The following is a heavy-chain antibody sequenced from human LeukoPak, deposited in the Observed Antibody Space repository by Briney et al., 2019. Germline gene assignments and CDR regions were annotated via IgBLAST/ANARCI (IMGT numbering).Heavy chain of an antibody. D-gene: IGHD6-19*01. Sequence: GGSLRLSCAASGFTFSSYAMHWVRQAPGKELEWVAVISYDGSNKYYADSVKGRFTISRDNSKNTLYLQMNSLRAEDTAVYYCARGARRWLVSRIGPFDYWGQGTLVTVSS. J-gene: IGHJ4*02. V-gene: IGHV3-30-3*01. CDR3: ARGARRWLVSRIGPFDY. CDR1: GFTFSSYA. CDR2: ISYDGSNK.